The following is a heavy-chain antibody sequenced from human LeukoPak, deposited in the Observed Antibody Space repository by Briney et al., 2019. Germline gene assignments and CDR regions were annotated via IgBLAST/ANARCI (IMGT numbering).Heavy chain of an antibody. V-gene: IGHV4-59*01. CDR3: ARAGGYYSSGNYLGY. Sequence: SETLSLTCTVSGGSISSYYWNWIRQPPGKGLEWIGYIYHRGSANYNPSLKSRVAISLDTSKNQFSLKLSSVTAADTAVYYCARAGGYYSSGNYLGYWGQGTRVTVSS. J-gene: IGHJ4*02. D-gene: IGHD3-10*01. CDR1: GGSISSYY. CDR2: IYHRGSA.